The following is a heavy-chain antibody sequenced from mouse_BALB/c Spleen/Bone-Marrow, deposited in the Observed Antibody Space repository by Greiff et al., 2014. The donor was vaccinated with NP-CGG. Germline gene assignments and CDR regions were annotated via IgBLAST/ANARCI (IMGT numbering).Heavy chain of an antibody. J-gene: IGHJ4*01. CDR3: ARYGNYDAMDY. V-gene: IGHV1S81*02. CDR2: INPSNGRT. D-gene: IGHD2-1*01. Sequence: VQLQQSGAELVKPGASVKLPCKASGYTFTSYWMHWVKQRPGLGLEWIGEINPSNGRTNYNETFKSKATLTVDKSSTTAYMQLSSLTSDDSAVYYCARYGNYDAMDYWGQGTSVTVSS. CDR1: GYTFTSYW.